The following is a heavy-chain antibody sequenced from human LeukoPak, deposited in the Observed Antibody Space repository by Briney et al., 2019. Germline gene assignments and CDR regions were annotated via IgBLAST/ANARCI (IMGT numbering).Heavy chain of an antibody. Sequence: SQTLSLTCAVYGGSFSGYSWRWIRQSPGKGLEWIADIIHSGSTNYNSSLKSRVTISLDTSKNQFSLNLTSVTAADTAVYYCARGLTELGTAYYYYMDVWGKGTTVIVSS. V-gene: IGHV4-34*01. J-gene: IGHJ6*03. D-gene: IGHD7-27*01. CDR1: GGSFSGYS. CDR3: ARGLTELGTAYYYYMDV. CDR2: IIHSGST.